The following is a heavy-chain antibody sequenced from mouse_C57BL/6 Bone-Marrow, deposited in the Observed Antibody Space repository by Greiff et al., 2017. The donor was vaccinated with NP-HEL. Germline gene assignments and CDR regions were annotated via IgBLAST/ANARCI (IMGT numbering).Heavy chain of an antibody. V-gene: IGHV1-82*01. Sequence: QVQLQQSGPELVKPGASVKISCKASGYAFSSSWMNWVKQRPGKGLEWIGRIYPGDGDTNYNGKFKGKATLTADKSSSTAYMLLSSLTSEDSAVYFCARSDRFDYWGQGTTLTVSS. CDR1: GYAFSSSW. D-gene: IGHD2-13*01. CDR2: IYPGDGDT. J-gene: IGHJ2*01. CDR3: ARSDRFDY.